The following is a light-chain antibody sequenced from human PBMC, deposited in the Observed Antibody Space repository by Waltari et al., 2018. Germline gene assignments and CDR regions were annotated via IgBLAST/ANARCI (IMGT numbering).Light chain of an antibody. CDR1: QSIGYS. Sequence: EIMMMQSPATLAVSPGDRATLSCRASQSIGYSLAWYQQKPGQVPRLLIYDASTRATGISDRFSGTGSGTEFTLTINSLQSEDFAVYYCQQYSDWPPYNFGQGTKVEIK. J-gene: IGKJ2*01. CDR3: QQYSDWPPYN. V-gene: IGKV3-15*01. CDR2: DAS.